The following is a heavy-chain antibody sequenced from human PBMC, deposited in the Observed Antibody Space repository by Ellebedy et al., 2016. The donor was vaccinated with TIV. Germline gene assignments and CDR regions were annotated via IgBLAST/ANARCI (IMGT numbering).Heavy chain of an antibody. Sequence: GGSLRLSXEASGFTLSTCGMHWVRQAPGKGPEWLAMISYDGTSKNYGDSVKGRFTISRDNSKNTLYLQMNSLRAEDTAIYYCAKTKGYSDAFDSWGQGTMVTVS. CDR1: GFTLSTCG. J-gene: IGHJ3*01. V-gene: IGHV3-30*18. CDR2: ISYDGTSK. D-gene: IGHD5-18*01. CDR3: AKTKGYSDAFDS.